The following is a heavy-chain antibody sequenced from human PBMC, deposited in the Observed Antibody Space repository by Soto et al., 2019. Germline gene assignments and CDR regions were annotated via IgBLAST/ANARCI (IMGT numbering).Heavy chain of an antibody. V-gene: IGHV4-59*01. CDR1: GGSISNFY. CDR3: ADATIVPSRSYFDS. D-gene: IGHD3-16*02. J-gene: IGHJ4*02. CDR2: ISYSGNT. Sequence: SETLSLTCTVSGGSISNFYWSWIRQPPGQGLEWIGYISYSGNTNYNPSLKSRVSISVDTSKNQLSLNLTSVTAADTAVYYCADATIVPSRSYFDSWGQGTPATVSS.